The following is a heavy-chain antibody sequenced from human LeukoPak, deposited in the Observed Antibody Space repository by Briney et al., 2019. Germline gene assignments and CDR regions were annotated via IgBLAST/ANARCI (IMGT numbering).Heavy chain of an antibody. CDR1: GFTFSNYA. J-gene: IGHJ4*02. D-gene: IGHD3-3*01. CDR3: ARVGTLYYDFWSGYPYYFDY. V-gene: IGHV3-30-3*01. CDR2: ISYDGSIK. Sequence: GGSLRLSCAASGFTFSNYAMHWVRQAPGKGLEWVAVISYDGSIKYYADSVRGRFTISRDNSKNTLYLQMNSLRAEDTAVYYCARVGTLYYDFWSGYPYYFDYWGQGTLVTVSS.